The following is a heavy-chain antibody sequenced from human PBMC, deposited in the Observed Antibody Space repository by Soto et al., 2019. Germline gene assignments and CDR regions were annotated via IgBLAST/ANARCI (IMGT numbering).Heavy chain of an antibody. J-gene: IGHJ4*02. CDR3: TSRYCSGGSCYGRADY. Sequence: PGGSLRLSCAASGFSFTNAWMNWVRQAPGKGLEWVGRIKRRSDDGTTDYAAPVKGRFTISRDDSKNTLYLQMNGLKTEDTAVYYCTSRYCSGGSCYGRADYWGQGTLVTVSS. V-gene: IGHV3-15*07. CDR1: GFSFTNAW. CDR2: IKRRSDDGTT. D-gene: IGHD2-15*01.